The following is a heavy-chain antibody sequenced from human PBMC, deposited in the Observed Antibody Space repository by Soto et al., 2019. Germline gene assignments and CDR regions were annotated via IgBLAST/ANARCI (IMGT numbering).Heavy chain of an antibody. D-gene: IGHD4-17*01. CDR3: VSQRTTVPTQAYFDY. Sequence: SETLSLTCTVSGGSVTNSSYYWGWIRQSPGKGLEWIGSVYYRGRSYSKSSVKSRVTISVDTSKNRFSLSLNSVTASGTAVYFCVSQRTTVPTQAYFDYWGPGALVTVSS. V-gene: IGHV4-39*01. CDR1: GGSVTNSSYY. CDR2: VYYRGRS. J-gene: IGHJ4*02.